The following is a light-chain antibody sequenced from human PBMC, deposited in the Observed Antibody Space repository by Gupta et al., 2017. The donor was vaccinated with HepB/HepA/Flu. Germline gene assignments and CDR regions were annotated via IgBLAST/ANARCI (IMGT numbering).Light chain of an antibody. V-gene: IGKV4-1*01. CDR1: QSVLYSSNNKNY. Sequence: DIVMTPYPDSLAVSLGGRATINCKSSQSVLYSSNNKNYLAWYQQKPGQPPKLLIYWASTRESGVPDRFSGSGSGTDFTLTISSLQAEDVAVYYCQQYYSTPQTFGQGTKVEIK. CDR3: QQYYSTPQT. CDR2: WAS. J-gene: IGKJ1*01.